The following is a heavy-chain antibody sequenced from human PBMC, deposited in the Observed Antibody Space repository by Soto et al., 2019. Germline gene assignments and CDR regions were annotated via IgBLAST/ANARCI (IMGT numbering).Heavy chain of an antibody. CDR2: MNPNSGNT. V-gene: IGHV1-8*01. CDR3: ARLPDGYYYSGMEV. CDR1: GYTFTSYD. Sequence: QVQLVQSGAEVKKPGASVKVSCKASGYTFTSYDINWVRQATGQGLEWMGWMNPNSGNTGYAQKFQGRVTMTRNTSIGTAYMELSSRRSEDTTVSYWARLPDGYYYSGMEVWGQGATVTVPS. J-gene: IGHJ6*02.